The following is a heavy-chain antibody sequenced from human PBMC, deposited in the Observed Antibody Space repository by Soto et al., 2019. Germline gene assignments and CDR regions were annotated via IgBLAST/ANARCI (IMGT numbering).Heavy chain of an antibody. D-gene: IGHD1-1*01. CDR1: GGSISSGDYY. V-gene: IGHV4-30-4*01. CDR3: ARGGLMAGYPTDFDY. Sequence: SETLSLTCTVSGGSISSGDYYWSWIRQPPGKGLEWIGYIYYSGSTYYNPSLKSRVTISVDTSKNQFSLKLSSVTAADTAVYYCARGGLMAGYPTDFDYWGQGTLVTVS. J-gene: IGHJ4*02. CDR2: IYYSGST.